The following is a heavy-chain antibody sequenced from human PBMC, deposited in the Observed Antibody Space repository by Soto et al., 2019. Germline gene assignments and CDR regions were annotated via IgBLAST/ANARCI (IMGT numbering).Heavy chain of an antibody. J-gene: IGHJ4*02. CDR1: GFTFSSYS. CDR3: GRDYYYDRSGYSPLDY. CDR2: ISGSGSYI. D-gene: IGHD3-22*01. V-gene: IGHV3-21*01. Sequence: SGGSLRLSCAASGFTFSSYSMNWVRQAPGKGLEWVSSISGSGSYISYADSVKGRFTISRDNAKNSLDLQMNSLRAEDTAVYYCGRDYYYDRSGYSPLDYWGQGTLVTVSS.